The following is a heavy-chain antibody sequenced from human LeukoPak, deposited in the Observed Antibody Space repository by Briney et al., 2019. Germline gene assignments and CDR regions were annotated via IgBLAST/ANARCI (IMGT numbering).Heavy chain of an antibody. CDR2: IYHSGST. Sequence: TLSLTCAVSGGSISSGGYSWSWIRQPPGKGLEWIGYIYHSGSTYYNPSLKSRVTISVDRSKNQFSLKLSSVTAADTAVYYCARAAYYYDSSGYFDYWGQGTLVTVFS. J-gene: IGHJ4*02. V-gene: IGHV4-30-2*01. CDR1: GGSISSGGYS. D-gene: IGHD3-22*01. CDR3: ARAAYYYDSSGYFDY.